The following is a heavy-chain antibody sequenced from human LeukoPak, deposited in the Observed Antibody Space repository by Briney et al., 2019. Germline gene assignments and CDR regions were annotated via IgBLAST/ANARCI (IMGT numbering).Heavy chain of an antibody. J-gene: IGHJ6*03. CDR1: GYSFTSYW. D-gene: IGHD2-21*02. V-gene: IGHV5-51*01. Sequence: GESLKISCKGSGYSFTSYWIGWVRQMPGKGLEWMGIIYPGDSDTRYSPSFQGQVTISADKSISTAYLQWSSLKASDTAIYYCARVDAVVTATATTNHYYVDVWGKGTTVTISS. CDR2: IYPGDSDT. CDR3: ARVDAVVTATATTNHYYVDV.